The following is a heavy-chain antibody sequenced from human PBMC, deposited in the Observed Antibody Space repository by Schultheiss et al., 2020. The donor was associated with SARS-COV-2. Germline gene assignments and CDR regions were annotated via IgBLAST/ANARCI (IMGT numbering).Heavy chain of an antibody. V-gene: IGHV4-38-2*01. Sequence: SETLSLTCAVSGYSITSAYSWGWIRLPPAKGLEWIGEINHSGSTNYNPSLKSRVTISGDTSMNQLSLRLNSVTAADTAAYYCARVGMGYSNGPFDVWGQGALVTVSS. CDR3: ARVGMGYSNGPFDV. D-gene: IGHD4-11*01. CDR1: GYSITSAYS. J-gene: IGHJ4*02. CDR2: INHSGST.